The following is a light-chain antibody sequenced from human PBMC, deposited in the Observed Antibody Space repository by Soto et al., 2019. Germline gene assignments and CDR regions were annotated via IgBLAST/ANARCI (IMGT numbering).Light chain of an antibody. CDR2: GAS. CDR1: QSINIY. J-gene: IGKJ2*01. CDR3: HKSYTSPYT. Sequence: IQMTQSPSSLSASVGDSVTVTCRASQSINIYLNWYQQKPGQAPTLLIYGASSLQSGVASRFTGGGSRTDFTLTISSLQPEDFETYYCHKSYTSPYTFGQGTKLEIK. V-gene: IGKV1-39*01.